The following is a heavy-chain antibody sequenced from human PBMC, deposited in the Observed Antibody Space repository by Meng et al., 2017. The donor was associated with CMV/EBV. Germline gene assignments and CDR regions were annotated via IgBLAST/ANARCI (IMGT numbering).Heavy chain of an antibody. D-gene: IGHD3-3*01. CDR1: GGTFSSYT. Sequence: SVKVSCKASGGTFSSYTISWVRQAPGQGLEWMGRIIPMLGIANYAQKFQGRVTITADESTSTAYMELSSLRSEDTAVYYCARDIIGSGTYYYYGMDVWGQGTTVTVSS. CDR2: IIPMLGIA. V-gene: IGHV1-69*04. CDR3: ARDIIGSGTYYYYGMDV. J-gene: IGHJ6*02.